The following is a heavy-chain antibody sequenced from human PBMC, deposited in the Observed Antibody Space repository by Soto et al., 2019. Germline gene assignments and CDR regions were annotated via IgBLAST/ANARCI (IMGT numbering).Heavy chain of an antibody. V-gene: IGHV4-4*02. J-gene: IGHJ2*01. Sequence: QVQLQESGPGLVKPSGTLSLTCAVSGGSISSSNWWSWVRQPPGKGLEWIGEIYHSGSTNYNPSLKSRVTILVDKSKNQFSLKLSSVTAADTAVYYCARDYPEGFGESGWYFDLWGRGTLVTVSS. CDR3: ARDYPEGFGESGWYFDL. D-gene: IGHD3-10*01. CDR2: IYHSGST. CDR1: GGSISSSNW.